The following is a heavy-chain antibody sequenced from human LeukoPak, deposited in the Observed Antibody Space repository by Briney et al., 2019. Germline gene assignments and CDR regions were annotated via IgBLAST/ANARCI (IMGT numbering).Heavy chain of an antibody. CDR2: IDSDGSSI. Sequence: GGSLRLSCAASGFTFSSFWMHWVRQAPGKGLVWVSRIDSDGSSISYADSVKGRFTISRDNAKNTLYLQMNSLRAEDTALYYCARDRVAAAGGSYFDYWGQGTLVTVSS. D-gene: IGHD6-13*01. CDR3: ARDRVAAAGGSYFDY. CDR1: GFTFSSFW. V-gene: IGHV3-74*01. J-gene: IGHJ4*02.